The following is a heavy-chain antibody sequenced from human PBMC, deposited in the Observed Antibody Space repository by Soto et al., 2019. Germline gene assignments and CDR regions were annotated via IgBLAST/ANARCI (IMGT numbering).Heavy chain of an antibody. Sequence: PSETLSLTCTVSGGSISSYYWSWIRQPPGKGLEWIGYIYYSGSTNYNPSLKSRVTISVDTSKNQFSLKLSSVTAADTAVYYCARDSSSGYYYYGMDVWGQGTTVT. CDR2: IYYSGST. D-gene: IGHD6-6*01. V-gene: IGHV4-59*01. J-gene: IGHJ6*02. CDR3: ARDSSSGYYYYGMDV. CDR1: GGSISSYY.